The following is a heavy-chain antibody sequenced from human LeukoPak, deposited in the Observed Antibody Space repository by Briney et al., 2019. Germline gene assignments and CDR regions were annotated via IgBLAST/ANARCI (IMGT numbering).Heavy chain of an antibody. CDR3: ARGRTGYCSSTSCSFDY. CDR1: GGTFSSYA. CDR2: IIPIFGTA. V-gene: IGHV1-69*01. J-gene: IGHJ4*02. Sequence: GSSVKVSCKASGGTFSSYAISWVRQAPGQGLEWRGGIIPIFGTANYAQKFQGRVTITADESTSTAYMERSSLRSEDTAVYYCARGRTGYCSSTSCSFDYWGQGTLVTVSS. D-gene: IGHD2-2*01.